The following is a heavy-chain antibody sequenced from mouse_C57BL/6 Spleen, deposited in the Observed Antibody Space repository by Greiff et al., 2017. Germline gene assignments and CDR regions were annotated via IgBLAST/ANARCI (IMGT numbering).Heavy chain of an antibody. J-gene: IGHJ2*01. CDR2: IYPSDSET. CDR1: GYTFTSYW. D-gene: IGHD2-3*01. CDR3: AIDGSRGSFDY. Sequence: QVQLQQSGAELVRPGSSVKLSCKASGYTFTSYWMDWVKQRPGQGLEWIGNIYPSDSETHYNQKFKDKATLTVDKSSSTAYMQLSSLTSEDSAVYYCAIDGSRGSFDYWGQGTTLTVSS. V-gene: IGHV1-61*01.